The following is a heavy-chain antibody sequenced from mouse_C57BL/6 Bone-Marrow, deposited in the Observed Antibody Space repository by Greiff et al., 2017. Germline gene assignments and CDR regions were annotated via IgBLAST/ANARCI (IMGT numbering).Heavy chain of an antibody. Sequence: EVQRVESGGGLVQPKGSLKLSCAASGFSFNTYAMNWVRQAPGKGLEWVARIRSKSNNYATYYADSVKDRFTISRDDSESMLYLQMNNLKTEDTAMYYCVRPFTTVVATDYWGQGTSVTVSS. J-gene: IGHJ4*01. D-gene: IGHD1-1*01. CDR3: VRPFTTVVATDY. CDR1: GFSFNTYA. CDR2: IRSKSNNYAT. V-gene: IGHV10-1*01.